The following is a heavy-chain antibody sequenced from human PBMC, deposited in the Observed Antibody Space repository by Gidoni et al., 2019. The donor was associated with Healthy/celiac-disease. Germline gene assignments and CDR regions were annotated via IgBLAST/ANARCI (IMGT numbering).Heavy chain of an antibody. CDR3: AREDGSRGYYARDWYFDL. D-gene: IGHD3-22*01. Sequence: QVQLVESGGGVVQPGRSLRLSCAASGFTFSSYGMHWVRQAPGKGLEWVAVIWYDGSNKYYADSVKGRFTISRDNSKNTLYLQMNSLRAEDTAVYYCAREDGSRGYYARDWYFDLWGRGTLVTVSS. CDR2: IWYDGSNK. CDR1: GFTFSSYG. J-gene: IGHJ2*01. V-gene: IGHV3-33*01.